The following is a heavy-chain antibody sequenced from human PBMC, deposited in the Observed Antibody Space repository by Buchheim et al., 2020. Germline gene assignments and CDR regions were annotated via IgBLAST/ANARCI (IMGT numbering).Heavy chain of an antibody. CDR3: ARAVYDFWSGYLGWFDP. CDR1: GGSISSGGYY. Sequence: QVQLQESGPGLVKPSQTLSLTCTVSGGSISSGGYYWNWIRQHPGKGLEWIGYIYYSGSTNYNPSLKSRVTISVDTSKNQFSLKLSSVTAADTAVYYCARAVYDFWSGYLGWFDPWGQGTL. CDR2: IYYSGST. V-gene: IGHV4-31*03. J-gene: IGHJ5*02. D-gene: IGHD3-3*01.